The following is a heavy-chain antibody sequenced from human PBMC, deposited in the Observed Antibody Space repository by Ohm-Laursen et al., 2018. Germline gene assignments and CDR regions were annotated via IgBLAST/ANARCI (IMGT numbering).Heavy chain of an antibody. D-gene: IGHD2-15*01. CDR2: ISGSGSRT. CDR1: GFTFSSYA. Sequence: GSLRLSCAASGFTFSSYAMNWVRQAPGKGLEWVSGISGSGSRTYYADSVKGRFTISRDNSKNTVHLQMNSLRAEDTAVYYCAKVYYCSGGSCYSWELTNGFDIWGQGTMVTVSS. V-gene: IGHV3-23*01. CDR3: AKVYYCSGGSCYSWELTNGFDI. J-gene: IGHJ3*02.